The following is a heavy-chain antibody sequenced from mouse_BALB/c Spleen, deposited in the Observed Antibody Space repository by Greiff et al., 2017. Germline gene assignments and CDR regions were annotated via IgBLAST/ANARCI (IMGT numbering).Heavy chain of an antibody. J-gene: IGHJ1*01. CDR3: ARDRTTVVYFDV. Sequence: EVMLVESGGGLVQPGGSLKLSCAASGFTFSSYGMSWVRQTPDKRLELVATINSNGGSTYYPDSVKGRFTISRDNAKNTLYLQMSSLKSEDTAMYYCARDRTTVVYFDVWGAGTTVTVSS. D-gene: IGHD1-1*01. CDR2: INSNGGST. CDR1: GFTFSSYG. V-gene: IGHV5-6-3*01.